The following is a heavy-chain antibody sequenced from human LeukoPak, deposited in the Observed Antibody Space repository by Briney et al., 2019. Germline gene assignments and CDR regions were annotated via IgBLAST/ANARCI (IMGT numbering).Heavy chain of an antibody. CDR1: GGSISSGGYS. J-gene: IGHJ5*02. Sequence: SETLSLTCAVSGGSISSGGYSWSWIRQPPGKGLEWIGEINHSGSTNYNPSLKSRVTISVDTSKNQFSLKLSSVTAADTAVYYCARAGIAARRNWFDPWGQGTLVTVSS. CDR2: INHSGST. D-gene: IGHD6-6*01. V-gene: IGHV4-30-2*01. CDR3: ARAGIAARRNWFDP.